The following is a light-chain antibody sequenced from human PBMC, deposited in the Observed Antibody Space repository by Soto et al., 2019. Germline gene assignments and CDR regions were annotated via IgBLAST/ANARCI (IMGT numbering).Light chain of an antibody. J-gene: IGKJ5*01. CDR3: QQYNNWPPIT. CDR1: HSVSSN. CDR2: GAS. Sequence: EIGMTQSPAILSLSSGERATLSCRAIHSVSSNLAWYQQKPGQAPRLLIHGASTRATGIPARFSGSGSGTEFSLTISSLKSEDFAVYYCQQYNNWPPITFGQGTRLEIK. V-gene: IGKV3-15*01.